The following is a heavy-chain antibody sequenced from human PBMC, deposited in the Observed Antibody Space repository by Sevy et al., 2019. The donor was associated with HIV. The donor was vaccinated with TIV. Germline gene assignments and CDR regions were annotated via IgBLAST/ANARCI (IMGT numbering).Heavy chain of an antibody. Sequence: ASVKVSCKVSGYTLTELSMHWVRQAPGKGLEWMGGFDPEDGETIYAQKFQGRVTMTEDTSTDTAYMELSSLRSEDTAVYYCATDSPDSDFWSGDDAFDIWGQGTMVIVSS. CDR3: ATDSPDSDFWSGDDAFDI. D-gene: IGHD3-3*01. J-gene: IGHJ3*02. CDR1: GYTLTELS. CDR2: FDPEDGET. V-gene: IGHV1-24*01.